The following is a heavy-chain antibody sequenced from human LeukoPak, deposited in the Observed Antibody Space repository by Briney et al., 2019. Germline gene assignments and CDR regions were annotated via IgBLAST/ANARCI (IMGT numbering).Heavy chain of an antibody. J-gene: IGHJ3*02. Sequence: SETLSLTCAVYGGSFSGYYWSWLRQPPGRGQEWIGEINHRGSTNYNPSLKSRVTISIGTSEKQFSLKVTSVTAAVTAVYYCAREIEVGHYDAFDIWGQGEMVTVSS. CDR2: INHRGST. CDR3: AREIEVGHYDAFDI. V-gene: IGHV4-34*01. D-gene: IGHD1-26*01. CDR1: GGSFSGYY.